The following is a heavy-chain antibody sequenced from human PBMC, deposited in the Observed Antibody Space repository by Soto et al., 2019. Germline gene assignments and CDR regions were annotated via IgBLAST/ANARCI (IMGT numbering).Heavy chain of an antibody. CDR1: GGTSTIYT. D-gene: IGHD1-26*01. Sequence: QVQLVQSGAEVKKPGASLRVSCETSGGTSTIYTITWVRQAPGQGLQWMGRIVPTLRITNYAQEFQGRLTXTADSSTSTAHIELTSLTSEDTAVHYCATDKYGAGRVGVHSWGQGTLVTVSS. V-gene: IGHV1-69*08. CDR3: ATDKYGAGRVGVHS. CDR2: IVPTLRIT. J-gene: IGHJ5*02.